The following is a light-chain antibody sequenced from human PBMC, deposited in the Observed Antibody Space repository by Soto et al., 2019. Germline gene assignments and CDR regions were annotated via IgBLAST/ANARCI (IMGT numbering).Light chain of an antibody. CDR3: QSYDSGLSGYV. Sequence: QSVLRQPPSVSGAPGQRVTISCTGSSSNIGADFDVHWYQHLPGTAPRLLIYGHSNRPSGVPDRFSGSKSGTSASLAITGLQAEDEADYYCQSYDSGLSGYVFGAGTKVTVL. CDR2: GHS. J-gene: IGLJ1*01. V-gene: IGLV1-40*01. CDR1: SSNIGADFD.